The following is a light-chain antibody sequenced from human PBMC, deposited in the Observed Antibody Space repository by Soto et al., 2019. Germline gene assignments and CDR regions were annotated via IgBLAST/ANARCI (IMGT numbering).Light chain of an antibody. V-gene: IGKV3-20*01. CDR1: QSVSSSY. CDR3: QQYGSSRT. Sequence: EIVLTQSPGTLSLSPGERATLSCRASQSVSSSYLAWYQQKPGQAPRLLIYGASSRATGIPDRFSGSGSGTDFTHTISRLEPEDFAVYYCQQYGSSRTFGQGTKVDI. J-gene: IGKJ1*01. CDR2: GAS.